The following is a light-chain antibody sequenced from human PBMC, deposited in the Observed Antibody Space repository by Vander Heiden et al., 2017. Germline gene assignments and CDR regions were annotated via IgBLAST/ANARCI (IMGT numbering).Light chain of an antibody. CDR1: QRFSSN. CDR2: GAS. Sequence: IVMTQSPATLSVSPGERATLSCRASQRFSSNLAWYQQKPGQAPRLLIYGASTRATGIPARFSGSGSGTEFTLTISSLQSEDFAVYYCQQYHNWPPLTFGGGTKVDI. V-gene: IGKV3-15*01. CDR3: QQYHNWPPLT. J-gene: IGKJ4*01.